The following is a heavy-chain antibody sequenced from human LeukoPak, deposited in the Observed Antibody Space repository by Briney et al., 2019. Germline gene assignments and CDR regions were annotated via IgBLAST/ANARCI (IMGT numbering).Heavy chain of an antibody. CDR2: IYYSGGT. CDR3: ARQGRTPYYFES. J-gene: IGHJ4*02. CDR1: GDSISSSRSY. Sequence: PSETLSLTCIVSGDSISSSRSYWGWIRQSPGKGLERIGSIYYSGGTYYNPSLKTPVTISVDMSKNQFSLTVNSVTATDTAVYYCARQGRTPYYFESWGQGTPVTVSS. D-gene: IGHD3-10*01. V-gene: IGHV4-39*01.